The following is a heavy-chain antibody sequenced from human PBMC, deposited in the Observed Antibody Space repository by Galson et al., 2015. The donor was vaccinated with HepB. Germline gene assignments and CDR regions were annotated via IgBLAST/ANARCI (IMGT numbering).Heavy chain of an antibody. V-gene: IGHV3-23*01. CDR3: AKGYGMDV. J-gene: IGHJ6*02. Sequence: SLRLSCAASGFTFTTYAMTWVRQAPGKGLEWVSGISGSGVTTNYADYVKGRFTISRDNSKNTLYLQMNSLRAEDTAVYYCAKGYGMDVWGQGTTVTVSS. CDR2: ISGSGVTT. CDR1: GFTFTTYA.